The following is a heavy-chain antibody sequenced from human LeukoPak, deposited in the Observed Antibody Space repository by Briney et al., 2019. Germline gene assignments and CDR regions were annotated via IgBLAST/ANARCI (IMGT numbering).Heavy chain of an antibody. CDR1: GWSFSGYY. Sequence: SETLSLTCAVYGWSFSGYYWSWIRQPPGKGLEWIGEINHSGSTNYNPSLKSRVTISVDTSKNQFSLNLSSVTAADTAVYYCARLVVVPAATHARDYWGQGTLVTVSS. CDR2: INHSGST. V-gene: IGHV4-34*01. D-gene: IGHD2-2*01. J-gene: IGHJ4*02. CDR3: ARLVVVPAATHARDY.